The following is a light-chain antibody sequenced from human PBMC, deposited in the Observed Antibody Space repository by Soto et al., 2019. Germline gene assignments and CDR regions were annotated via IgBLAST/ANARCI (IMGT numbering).Light chain of an antibody. CDR2: EAF. V-gene: IGLV2-23*01. CDR1: SSDVGSDNV. CDR3: CSYAGTYTFVL. J-gene: IGLJ2*01. Sequence: QSALTQPASVSGSPGQSITISCTGTSSDVGSDNVVSWYQHYPGKAPQLMIYEAFKRPSGVPDRFSGSKSGNTASLTISGLQAEDEADYYCCSYAGTYTFVLFGGGTKLTVL.